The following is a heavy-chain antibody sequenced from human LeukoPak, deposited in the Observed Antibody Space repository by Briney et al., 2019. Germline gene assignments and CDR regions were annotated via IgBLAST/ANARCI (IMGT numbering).Heavy chain of an antibody. J-gene: IGHJ5*02. D-gene: IGHD3-10*01. CDR3: ARGGSGSYYNVIMIPGVFDP. CDR2: ISSSSSYI. Sequence: GGSLRLSCAASGFTFSSYSMNWVRQAPGKGLEWVSSISSSSSYIYYADSVKGRFTISRDNAKNSLYLQMNSLRAEDTAVYYCARGGSGSYYNVIMIPGVFDPWGQGTLVTVSS. V-gene: IGHV3-21*01. CDR1: GFTFSSYS.